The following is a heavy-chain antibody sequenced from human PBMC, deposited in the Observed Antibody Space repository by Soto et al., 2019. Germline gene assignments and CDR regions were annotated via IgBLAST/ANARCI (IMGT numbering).Heavy chain of an antibody. D-gene: IGHD6-6*01. J-gene: IGHJ6*03. V-gene: IGHV1-3*01. CDR1: GYTFTSYA. CDR3: AREPQSPASSIAARRLILGNYYMDV. Sequence: ASVKVSCKASGYTFTSYAIQWVRQAPGQRLEWMGWINAGNGNTKYSQKLQGRVTITRDTSASTAYMELSSLGSEDTAVYYCAREPQSPASSIAARRLILGNYYMDVWGKGTTVTVSS. CDR2: INAGNGNT.